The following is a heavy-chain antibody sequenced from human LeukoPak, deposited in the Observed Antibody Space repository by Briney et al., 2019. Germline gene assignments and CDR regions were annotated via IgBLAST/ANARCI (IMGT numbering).Heavy chain of an antibody. CDR2: ISSTSSTK. Sequence: GGSLRLSCAASGFTFSMYTMNWVRQAPGKGLEWVSYISSTSSTKSYADSVKGRFTISRDNAKNSLYLQMNSLTDEDTAVHYCATFRRGLTYGMDVWGQGTTVTVSS. CDR3: ATFRRGLTYGMDV. CDR1: GFTFSMYT. J-gene: IGHJ6*02. V-gene: IGHV3-48*02. D-gene: IGHD3-10*01.